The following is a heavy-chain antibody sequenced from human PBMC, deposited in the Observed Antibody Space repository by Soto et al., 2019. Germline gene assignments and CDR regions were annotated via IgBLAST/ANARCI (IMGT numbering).Heavy chain of an antibody. CDR2: IHYSGAT. V-gene: IGHV4-31*03. J-gene: IGHJ4*02. Sequence: SETLSLTCTFSGGPISSGGYYLSWIRQHPGKGLEWIGYIHYSGATYYHPSLKSRVTISVDTSKNQFSLKLNSVTAADTAVYYCARDPRSYYDSSGYFDYWGQGTLVTVSS. D-gene: IGHD3-22*01. CDR3: ARDPRSYYDSSGYFDY. CDR1: GGPISSGGYY.